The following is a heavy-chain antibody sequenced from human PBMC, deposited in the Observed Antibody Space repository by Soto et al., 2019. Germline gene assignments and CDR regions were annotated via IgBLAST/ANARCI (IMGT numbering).Heavy chain of an antibody. CDR2: IYYSGST. CDR1: GGSISSSSYY. D-gene: IGHD5-18*01. V-gene: IGHV4-39*01. CDR3: ARAGSGTWIQLWKTVYFDY. J-gene: IGHJ4*02. Sequence: PSETLSLTCTVSGGSISSSSYYWGWIRQPPGKGLEWIGSIYYSGSTDYNPSLKSRVTISVDTSKNQFSLKLSSVTAGDTAVYYCARAGSGTWIQLWKTVYFDYWGQGTLVTVSS.